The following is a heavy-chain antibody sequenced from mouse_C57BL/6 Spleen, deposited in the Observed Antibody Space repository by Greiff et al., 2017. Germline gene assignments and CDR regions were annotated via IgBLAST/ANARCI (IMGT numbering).Heavy chain of an antibody. V-gene: IGHV1-26*01. CDR2: INPNNGGT. CDR3: AREGTVVATRYWYFDV. CDR1: GYTFTDYY. Sequence: VQLQQSGPELVKPGASVKISCKASGYTFTDYYMNWVKQSHGKSLEWIGDINPNNGGTSYNQKFKGKATLTVDKSSSTAYMELRSLTSEDSAVYYCAREGTVVATRYWYFDVWGTGTTVTVSS. J-gene: IGHJ1*03. D-gene: IGHD1-1*01.